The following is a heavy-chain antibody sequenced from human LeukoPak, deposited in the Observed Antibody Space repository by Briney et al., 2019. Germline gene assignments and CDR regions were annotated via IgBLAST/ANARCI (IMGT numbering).Heavy chain of an antibody. V-gene: IGHV3-7*01. CDR3: ARVRYCSGGSCSGYFDY. Sequence: GGSLRLSCSASGFAFSSYWMSWVRQAPGKGLEWVANIKHDGSEKYYVDSVKGRFTISRDNAKNSLYLQMNSLRAEDTAVYYCARVRYCSGGSCSGYFDYWGQGTLVTVSS. J-gene: IGHJ4*02. D-gene: IGHD2-15*01. CDR2: IKHDGSEK. CDR1: GFAFSSYW.